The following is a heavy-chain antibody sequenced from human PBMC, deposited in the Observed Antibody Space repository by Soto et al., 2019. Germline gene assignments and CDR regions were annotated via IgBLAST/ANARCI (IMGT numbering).Heavy chain of an antibody. CDR3: ARDLSTGGRYNAFDI. CDR2: IFPIFTTT. CDR1: GGTFSNYG. V-gene: IGHV1-69*06. D-gene: IGHD3-16*01. Sequence: QVQLVQSGAELKKPGSSVKLSCKASGGTFSNYGFSWVRQAPGQGPEWMGGIFPIFTTTNYGQKFQDRVTITADKSTRTVYMDLGSLTSDDTAVYYCARDLSTGGRYNAFDIWGQGTMVTVSS. J-gene: IGHJ3*02.